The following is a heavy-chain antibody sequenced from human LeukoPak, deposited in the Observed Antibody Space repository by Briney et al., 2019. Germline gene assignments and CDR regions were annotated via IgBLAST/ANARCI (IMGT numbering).Heavy chain of an antibody. CDR3: ARHYSMGFVSSVGEIDY. CDR2: IYTSGST. J-gene: IGHJ4*02. CDR1: GGSISSGSYY. Sequence: SQTLSLTCTVSGGSISSGSYYWSWIRQPAGKGLEWIGRIYTSGSTNYNPSLKSRVTISVDTSKNQFSLKLSSVTAADTAVYYCARHYSMGFVSSVGEIDYWGQGTLVTVSS. D-gene: IGHD2/OR15-2a*01. V-gene: IGHV4-61*02.